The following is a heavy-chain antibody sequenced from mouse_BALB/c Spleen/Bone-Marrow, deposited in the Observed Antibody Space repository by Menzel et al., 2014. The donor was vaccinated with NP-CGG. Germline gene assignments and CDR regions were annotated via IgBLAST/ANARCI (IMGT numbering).Heavy chain of an antibody. CDR3: ASYYYGRSSFAC. J-gene: IGHJ3*01. V-gene: IGHV14-3*02. CDR2: IDPANGNT. Sequence: VQLQQSGAELVKPGAPVKLSCTASGFNIKDTYIHWVKQRPEQGLEWIGGIDPANGNTKYDPKFQGKATITTDTSSNTAYLQLSSLTSEDTAVYYCASYYYGRSSFACWGQGTLVTVSA. CDR1: GFNIKDTY. D-gene: IGHD1-1*01.